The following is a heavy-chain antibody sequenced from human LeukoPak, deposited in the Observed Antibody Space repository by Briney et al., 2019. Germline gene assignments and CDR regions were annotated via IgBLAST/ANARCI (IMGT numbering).Heavy chain of an antibody. CDR2: INPNSGGT. V-gene: IGHV1-2*02. CDR3: ARDLSIAARQTNYGMDV. Sequence: ASVKVSCKASGYTFTGYYMHWVRQAPGQGLEWMGWINPNSGGTNYAQKFQGRVTMTRDTSISTAYTELSRLRSDDTAVYYCARDLSIAARQTNYGMDVWGQGTTVTVSS. CDR1: GYTFTGYY. J-gene: IGHJ6*02. D-gene: IGHD6-6*01.